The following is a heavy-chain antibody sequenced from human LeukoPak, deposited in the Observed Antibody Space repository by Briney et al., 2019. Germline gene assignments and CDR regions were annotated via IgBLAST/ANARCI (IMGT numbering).Heavy chain of an antibody. CDR2: IIPIFGTA. Sequence: SVKVSCKASGGTFSSYAISWVRQAPGQGLEWMGGIIPIFGTANYAQKFQGRVTITTDESTSTAYMELSSLRSEDTAVYYCARDSTAYRSGGSCYSEWFDPWGQGTLVTVSS. J-gene: IGHJ5*02. CDR3: ARDSTAYRSGGSCYSEWFDP. V-gene: IGHV1-69*05. D-gene: IGHD2-15*01. CDR1: GGTFSSYA.